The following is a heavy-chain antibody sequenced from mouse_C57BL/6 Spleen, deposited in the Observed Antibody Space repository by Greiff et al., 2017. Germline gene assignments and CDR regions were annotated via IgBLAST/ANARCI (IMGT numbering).Heavy chain of an antibody. CDR2: INPYNGGT. V-gene: IGHV1-19*01. J-gene: IGHJ4*01. Sequence: VQLQQSGPVLVKPGASVKMSCKASGYTFPDYYMNWVKQSHGKSLEWIGVINPYNGGTSYNQKFKGKATLTVDKSSSTAYMELNSLTSEDSAVYYCARAEGSEEYVYARDYWGQGTSDTVSS. CDR1: GYTFPDYY. CDR3: ARAEGSEEYVYARDY. D-gene: IGHD5-1*01.